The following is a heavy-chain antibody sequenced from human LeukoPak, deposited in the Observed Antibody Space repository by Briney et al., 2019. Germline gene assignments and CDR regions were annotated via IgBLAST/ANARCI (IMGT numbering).Heavy chain of an antibody. D-gene: IGHD3-9*01. J-gene: IGHJ4*02. CDR1: GGSISSSSYY. CDR2: IYYSGST. Sequence: SETLSLTCTVSGGSISSSSYYWGWIRQPPGKGLEWIGSIYYSGSTYYNQSLKSRVTISVDTSKNQFSLKLSSVTAADTAVYYCARLSAYILTPYFDYWGQGTLVTVSS. V-gene: IGHV4-39*01. CDR3: ARLSAYILTPYFDY.